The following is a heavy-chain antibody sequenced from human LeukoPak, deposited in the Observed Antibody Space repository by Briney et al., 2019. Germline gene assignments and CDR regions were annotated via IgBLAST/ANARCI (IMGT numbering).Heavy chain of an antibody. CDR1: GFTFSSFS. V-gene: IGHV3-21*01. CDR3: ARIYYGDYSDPNDY. J-gene: IGHJ4*02. Sequence: GGSLRLSCAASGFTFSSFSMNWVRQAPGKGLEWVSSISSSSSYIYYADSVKGRFTISRDNAKNSLYLQMNSLGAEDTAVYYCARIYYGDYSDPNDYWGQGTLVTVSS. CDR2: ISSSSSYI. D-gene: IGHD4-17*01.